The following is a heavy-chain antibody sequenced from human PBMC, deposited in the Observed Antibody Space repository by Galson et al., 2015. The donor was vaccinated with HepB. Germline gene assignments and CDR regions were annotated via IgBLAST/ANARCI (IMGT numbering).Heavy chain of an antibody. CDR3: AAALWFGELGNYYYGMDV. J-gene: IGHJ6*02. Sequence: SVKVSCKASGFTFTSSAMQWVRQARGQRLEWIGWIVVGSGNTNYAQKFQERVTITRDMSTSTAYMELSSLRSEDTAVYYCAAALWFGELGNYYYGMDVWGQGTTVTVSS. D-gene: IGHD3-10*01. CDR1: GFTFTSSA. V-gene: IGHV1-58*02. CDR2: IVVGSGNT.